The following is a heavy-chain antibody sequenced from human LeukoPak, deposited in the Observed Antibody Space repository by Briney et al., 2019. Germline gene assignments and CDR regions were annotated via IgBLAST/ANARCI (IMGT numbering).Heavy chain of an antibody. D-gene: IGHD4/OR15-4a*01. V-gene: IGHV1-8*02. J-gene: IGHJ4*02. CDR2: MNPKSANT. CDR1: GYTFTTYE. CDR3: ARGPMYSANYNY. Sequence: ASVKVSCTASGYTFTTYEIHWVRQATGQGLEWMAWMNPKSANTGYAQKFQGRVTVTRNTSISTAYMELSGLRSDDTAVYYCARGPMYSANYNYWGQGTLVTVSS.